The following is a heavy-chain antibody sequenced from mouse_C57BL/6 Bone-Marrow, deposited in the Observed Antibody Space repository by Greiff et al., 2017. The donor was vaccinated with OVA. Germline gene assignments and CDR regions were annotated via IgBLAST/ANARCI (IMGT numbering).Heavy chain of an antibody. CDR2: ISNLAYSI. J-gene: IGHJ2*01. CDR3: ARHLTGYFDY. V-gene: IGHV5-15*01. Sequence: EVHLVESGGGLVQPGGSLKLSCAASGFTFSDYGMAWVRQAPRKGPEWVAFISNLAYSIYYADTVTGRFTISREDAKNTLYLEMSSLRSEDTAMYYCARHLTGYFDYWGQGTTLTVSS. CDR1: GFTFSDYG. D-gene: IGHD4-1*01.